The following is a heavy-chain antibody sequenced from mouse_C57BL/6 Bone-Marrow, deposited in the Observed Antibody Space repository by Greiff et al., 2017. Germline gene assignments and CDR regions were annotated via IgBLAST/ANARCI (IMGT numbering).Heavy chain of an antibody. D-gene: IGHD1-1*01. CDR2: IWPGGGT. CDR3: ARFYGSSYYYFDY. J-gene: IGHJ2*01. Sequence: QVQLKESGPGLVAPSQSLSITCTVSGFSLTSYAISWVRQPPGKGLEWLGVIWPGGGTNYNSALKSRLSISKDNSKSQVFLKMNSLQTDDTARYYCARFYGSSYYYFDYWGQGTTLTVSS. V-gene: IGHV2-9-1*01. CDR1: GFSLTSYA.